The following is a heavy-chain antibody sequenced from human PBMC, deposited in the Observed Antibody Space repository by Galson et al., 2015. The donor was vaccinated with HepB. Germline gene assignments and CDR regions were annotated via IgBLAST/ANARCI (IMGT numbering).Heavy chain of an antibody. CDR3: ASWQQLVGSYYFYYMDV. D-gene: IGHD6-13*01. CDR1: GFTFNNYG. Sequence: SLRLSCAASGFTFNNYGMHWVRQAPGKGLEWVAVIWYDGSNENYADSVKGRFTISRDNSKNTLYLQMNTLRAEDTAVYYCASWQQLVGSYYFYYMDVWGKGTTVTVSS. J-gene: IGHJ6*03. CDR2: IWYDGSNE. V-gene: IGHV3-33*01.